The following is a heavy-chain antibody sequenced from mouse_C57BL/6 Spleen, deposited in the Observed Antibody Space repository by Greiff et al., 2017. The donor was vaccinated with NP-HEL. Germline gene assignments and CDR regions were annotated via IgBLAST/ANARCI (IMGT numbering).Heavy chain of an antibody. CDR2: IDPSDSYT. CDR1: GYTFTSYW. CDR3: ARSPTMITFDD. Sequence: QVQLQQPGAELVRPGTSVKLSCKASGYTFTSYWMHWVKQRPGQGLEWIGVIDPSDSYTNYNQKFKGKATLTVDTSSSTAYMQLSSLTSEDSAVYYCARSPTMITFDDWGQGTTLTVSS. V-gene: IGHV1-59*01. D-gene: IGHD2-4*01. J-gene: IGHJ2*01.